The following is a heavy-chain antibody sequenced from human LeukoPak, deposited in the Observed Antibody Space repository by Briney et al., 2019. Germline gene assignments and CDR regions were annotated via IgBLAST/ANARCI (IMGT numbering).Heavy chain of an antibody. CDR3: AREVLWLTGSGILDY. CDR2: IKQDGSEK. J-gene: IGHJ4*02. D-gene: IGHD7-27*01. V-gene: IGHV3-7*01. Sequence: PGGSLRLSCAASGFTVSSNYMSWVRQAPGKGLEWVANIKQDGSEKYYVDSVKGRFTISRDNAKNSLYLQMNSLRTEDTAVYYCAREVLWLTGSGILDYWGQGTLVTVSS. CDR1: GFTVSSNY.